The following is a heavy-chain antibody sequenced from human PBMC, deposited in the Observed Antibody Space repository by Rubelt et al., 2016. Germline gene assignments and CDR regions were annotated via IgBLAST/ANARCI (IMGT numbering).Heavy chain of an antibody. Sequence: QVQLQQWGAGLFRPSQTLSLTCGVYGGSFSNYYWTWIRQPPGKGLEWIGDINKSGNTDYNPSLKSRVTISVDPSKNQFSLKLGSGTAADTAVYYCARHLRSGSGYYSPFVYWGQGTLVTVSS. CDR2: INKSGNT. CDR3: ARHLRSGSGYYSPFVY. CDR1: GGSFSNYY. D-gene: IGHD3-22*01. V-gene: IGHV4-34*01. J-gene: IGHJ4*02.